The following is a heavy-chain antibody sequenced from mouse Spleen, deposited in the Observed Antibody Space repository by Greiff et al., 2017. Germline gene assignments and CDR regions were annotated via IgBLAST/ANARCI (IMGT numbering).Heavy chain of an antibody. V-gene: IGHV3-6*01. Sequence: EVKLQESGPGLVKPSQSLSLTCSVTGYSITSGYYWKWIRQAPGNKLEWMGDISYDGSNNYNPSLKNRISITRDTSKNQFFLKLNSVTTEDTATYYCAREGYDGSYGYWGQGTTLTVSS. CDR2: ISYDGSN. CDR1: GYSITSGYY. J-gene: IGHJ2*01. CDR3: AREGYDGSYGY. D-gene: IGHD1-1*01.